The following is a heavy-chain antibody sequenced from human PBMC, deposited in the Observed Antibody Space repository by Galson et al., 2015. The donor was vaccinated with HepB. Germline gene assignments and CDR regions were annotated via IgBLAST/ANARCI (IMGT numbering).Heavy chain of an antibody. Sequence: SLRLSCAASGFTFSSYAMSWVRQAPGKGLEWVSAISGSGGSTYYADSVKGRFTISRDNSKNTLYLQMNSLRAEDTAVYYCAKEGQIFGVVTSFFDYWGQGTLVTVSS. CDR3: AKEGQIFGVVTSFFDY. V-gene: IGHV3-23*01. CDR2: ISGSGGST. J-gene: IGHJ4*02. D-gene: IGHD3-3*01. CDR1: GFTFSSYA.